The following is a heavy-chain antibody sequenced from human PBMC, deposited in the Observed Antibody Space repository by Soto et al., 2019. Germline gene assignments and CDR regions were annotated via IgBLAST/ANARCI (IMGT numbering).Heavy chain of an antibody. CDR2: IYYCGST. CDR3: ARDGDYFGSGSPPLLSR. Sequence: QVQLQESGPGLVKPSQTLSLTCTVSGGSITSGGYCWTWIRQHPGKALEWVGHIYYCGSTTSNPSLKSRVTISIDTSQNQFSLKLTSVTAADTAVYYCARDGDYFGSGSPPLLSRWGQGTLVTVSP. V-gene: IGHV4-31*03. D-gene: IGHD3-10*01. CDR1: GGSITSGGYC. J-gene: IGHJ4*02.